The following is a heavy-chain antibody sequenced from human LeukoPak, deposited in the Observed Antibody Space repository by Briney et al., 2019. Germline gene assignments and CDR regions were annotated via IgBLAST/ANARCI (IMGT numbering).Heavy chain of an antibody. D-gene: IGHD3-16*01. V-gene: IGHV1-18*01. CDR1: GYSFINFG. Sequence: ASVTVSFRASGYSFINFGISWVRQAPGQGLEWMGWISPYHGQTNYAQKLQARITMTTDTSTSTAYMELRSLRSEDTAVYFCARDAFMNLRFPDYWGQGTLVTVSS. CDR2: ISPYHGQT. J-gene: IGHJ4*02. CDR3: ARDAFMNLRFPDY.